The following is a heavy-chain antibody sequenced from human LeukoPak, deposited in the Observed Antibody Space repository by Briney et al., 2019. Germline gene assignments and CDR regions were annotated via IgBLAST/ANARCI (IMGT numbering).Heavy chain of an antibody. Sequence: PSETLSLTCIVSGYSISTGYYWGWIRQPPGKGLERIGTIRHSGTTYYNPSLKSRVTISIDSSKNQFSLKLTSVTAADTAVVYCARAEGEIYYRSGSNNWFDPWGQGTLVTVSS. CDR3: ARAEGEIYYRSGSNNWFDP. D-gene: IGHD3-10*01. CDR1: GYSISTGYY. V-gene: IGHV4-38-2*02. J-gene: IGHJ5*02. CDR2: IRHSGTT.